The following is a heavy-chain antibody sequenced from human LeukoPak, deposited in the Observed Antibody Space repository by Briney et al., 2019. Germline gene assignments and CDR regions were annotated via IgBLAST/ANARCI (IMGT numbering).Heavy chain of an antibody. CDR1: GFTVSSNY. CDR2: IYSGGST. J-gene: IGHJ4*02. Sequence: PEGSLRLSCAASGFTVSSNYMSWVRQAPGKGLEWVSVIYSGGSTYYADSVRGRFTLSRDNSKNTLYLQMNSLRAEDTAVYYCARVVLYYDFWSAYFHDSGQGTLVTVSS. CDR3: ARVVLYYDFWSAYFHD. V-gene: IGHV3-66*01. D-gene: IGHD3-3*01.